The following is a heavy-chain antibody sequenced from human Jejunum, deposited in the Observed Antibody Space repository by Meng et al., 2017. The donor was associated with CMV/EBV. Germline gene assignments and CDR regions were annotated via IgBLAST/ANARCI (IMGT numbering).Heavy chain of an antibody. V-gene: IGHV3-74*01. Sequence: FPFGSYWMPWFRHAPGKGLVWVSRINSDGSSTSYADSVKGRFTISRDNAKNTLYLQMNSLTAEDTAVYYCASRRSVSGSLNWYFDLWGRGTLVTVSS. CDR1: FPFGSYW. J-gene: IGHJ2*01. CDR2: INSDGSST. D-gene: IGHD6-19*01. CDR3: ASRRSVSGSLNWYFDL.